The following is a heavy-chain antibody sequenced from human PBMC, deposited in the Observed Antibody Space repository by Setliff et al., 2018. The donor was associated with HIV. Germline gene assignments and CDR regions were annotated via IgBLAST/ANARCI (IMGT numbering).Heavy chain of an antibody. J-gene: IGHJ4*02. Sequence: PGGSLRLSCAASGFTFNTYTMAWVRQAPGKELEWVSAIDPTSAYTCYADSVKGRFTISRDNSMNTLYLQMNSLRVDDAAVYFCAKAYTGTAFPYYFDFWGQGTQVTVSS. D-gene: IGHD5-12*01. CDR2: IDPTSAYT. CDR3: AKAYTGTAFPYYFDF. V-gene: IGHV3-23*01. CDR1: GFTFNTYT.